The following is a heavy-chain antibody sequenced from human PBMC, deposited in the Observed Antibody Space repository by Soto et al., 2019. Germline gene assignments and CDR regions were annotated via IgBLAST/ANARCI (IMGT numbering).Heavy chain of an antibody. CDR2: IIPIFGTT. J-gene: IGHJ3*01. Sequence: QVQRVQSGTEVKKPGSSVKASCKASGGTFSSHAISWVRQAPGQGLEWMGGIIPIFGTTNYAQRLQGRVSITADASTSTAYMELSSLRSEDTAVYYCAGSYKYGSGTFDAFDVWGQGTMVTVSS. CDR1: GGTFSSHA. CDR3: AGSYKYGSGTFDAFDV. V-gene: IGHV1-69*01. D-gene: IGHD3-10*01.